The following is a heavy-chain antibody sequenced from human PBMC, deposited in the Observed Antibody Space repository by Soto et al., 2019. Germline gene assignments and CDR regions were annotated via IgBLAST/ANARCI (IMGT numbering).Heavy chain of an antibody. J-gene: IGHJ6*02. CDR2: ITSGGTTI. CDR1: GLTFGSRA. CDR3: ARGGRNYYYYGMDV. V-gene: IGHV3-48*03. Sequence: EVQLLESGGDLIQPGGSLRLSCVASGLTFGSRAMSWVRQSPGEGLEWVSYITSGGTTIYYVDSVKGRFTISRDNAKNSLYLQMNSLRAEDTAVYYCARGGRNYYYYGMDVWGQGTTVTVSS.